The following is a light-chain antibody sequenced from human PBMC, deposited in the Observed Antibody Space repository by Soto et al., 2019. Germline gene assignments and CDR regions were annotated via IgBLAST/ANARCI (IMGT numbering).Light chain of an antibody. J-gene: IGKJ3*01. CDR3: QQYNKWPLFT. V-gene: IGKV3-15*01. CDR1: QSVSSY. Sequence: EIVMTQSPATLSVSPGERATLSCRASQSVSSYLAWYQQKPGQAPRLLIYSASTRATGTPARFSGSGPGTEFTLTISSLQSEDFAVYYCQQYNKWPLFTFGPGTKVDIK. CDR2: SAS.